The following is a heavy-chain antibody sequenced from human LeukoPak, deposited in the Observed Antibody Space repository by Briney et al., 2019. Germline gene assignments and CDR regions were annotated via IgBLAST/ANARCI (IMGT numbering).Heavy chain of an antibody. D-gene: IGHD3-9*01. V-gene: IGHV3-48*01. CDR1: GFSFSSYE. CDR2: ISSSGNSV. J-gene: IGHJ4*02. CDR3: ARDRLHYDSLTGYPAD. Sequence: GGSLRLSCAASGFSFSSYEMNWVRQAPGKGLEWVSYISSSGNSVYYADSVKGRFTISRDNSKNTLYLQMNSLRAEDTAVYYCARDRLHYDSLTGYPADWGQGTLVTVSS.